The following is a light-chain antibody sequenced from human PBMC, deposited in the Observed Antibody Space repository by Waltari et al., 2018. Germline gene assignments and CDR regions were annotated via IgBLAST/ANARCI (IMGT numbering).Light chain of an antibody. Sequence: DIHLIQSPSFLSASVGDRVNITCRASQGISSYLAWYQQKPGKAPKLLIYAASTLQSGVPSRFSGSGSGTEFTLTISSLQPEDFATYYCQQLNSYRITFGQGTRQEIK. CDR3: QQLNSYRIT. V-gene: IGKV1-9*01. CDR2: AAS. J-gene: IGKJ5*01. CDR1: QGISSY.